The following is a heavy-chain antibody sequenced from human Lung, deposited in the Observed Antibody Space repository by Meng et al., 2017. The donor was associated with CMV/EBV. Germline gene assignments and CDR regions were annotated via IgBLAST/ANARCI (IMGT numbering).Heavy chain of an antibody. CDR2: IAYDGSNK. Sequence: GGPLRLXXAASGFTFNTFAMHWVHRAPARGLEWVTVIAYDGSNKYIAGSVQGRLTISRDNSKNNLYLQMNSLTVEDTAVYYCVRDQGGESMIAVLIERFGMDFWGQGNXVNGYS. D-gene: IGHD3-22*01. CDR1: GFTFNTFA. V-gene: IGHV3-30*04. CDR3: VRDQGGESMIAVLIERFGMDF. J-gene: IGHJ6*01.